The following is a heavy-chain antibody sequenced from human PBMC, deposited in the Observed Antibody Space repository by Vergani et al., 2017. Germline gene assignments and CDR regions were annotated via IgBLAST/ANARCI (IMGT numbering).Heavy chain of an antibody. CDR3: ERHNPYGSAHVDF. Sequence: QVDLQESGPGLVKSSETLSLNCAVSGYSVGSGYYWGWIRQPPGRGLEWIGCVHRNGNTYYTSSLRSRATISRDTSKKQFSLRLNSVTAADTAVYYCERHNPYGSAHVDFWGRGVLVTVSA. V-gene: IGHV4-38-2*01. CDR1: GYSVGSGYY. J-gene: IGHJ4*02. D-gene: IGHD3-10*01. CDR2: VHRNGNT.